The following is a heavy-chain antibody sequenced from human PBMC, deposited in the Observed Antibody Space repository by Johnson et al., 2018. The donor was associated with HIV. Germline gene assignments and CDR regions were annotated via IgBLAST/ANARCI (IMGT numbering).Heavy chain of an antibody. V-gene: IGHV3-33*06. Sequence: QVQLVESGGGVVQPGRSLRLSCAASGFTFSSYGMHWVRQAPGKGLEWVAVIWYDGSNKYYADSVKGRFIISRDNSKNTLYLQMNSLRAEDTAVYYCGKDDLGWELSHDDAFGIWGQGTMVIVSS. J-gene: IGHJ3*02. CDR3: GKDDLGWELSHDDAFGI. CDR2: IWYDGSNK. CDR1: GFTFSSYG. D-gene: IGHD1-26*01.